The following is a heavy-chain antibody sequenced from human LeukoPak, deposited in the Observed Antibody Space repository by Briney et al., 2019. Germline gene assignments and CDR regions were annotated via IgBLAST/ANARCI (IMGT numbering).Heavy chain of an antibody. CDR2: ISGSGAST. CDR3: AKGGSYGDYVRVYDASDI. CDR1: GFTFGSYA. V-gene: IGHV3-23*01. Sequence: GGSLRLSCAASGFTFGSYAMTWVRQGPGKGLEWGSTISGSGASTNYADSVKGRFTISRDNSKNTVYLQMNNLRAEDTAVYYCAKGGSYGDYVRVYDASDIWGQGTMVTVSS. D-gene: IGHD4-17*01. J-gene: IGHJ3*02.